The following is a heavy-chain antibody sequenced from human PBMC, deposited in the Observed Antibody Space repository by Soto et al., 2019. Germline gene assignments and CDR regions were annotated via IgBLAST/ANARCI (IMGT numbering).Heavy chain of an antibody. V-gene: IGHV3-23*01. CDR2: ISGSGGNT. Sequence: ESGGGLVQPGGSLRLSCAVSGFSFSSYAMSWVRQAPGKGLEWVSTISGSGGNTYYADSVKGRFTISRDNSKNTLYLQMNSLRVEDTAVYYCAKGVSYYSYYGMDVWGQGTTVTVSS. CDR1: GFSFSSYA. CDR3: AKGVSYYSYYGMDV. J-gene: IGHJ6*02.